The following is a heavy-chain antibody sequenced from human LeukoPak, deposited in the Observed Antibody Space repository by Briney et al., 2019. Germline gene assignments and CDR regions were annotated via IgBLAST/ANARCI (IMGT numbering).Heavy chain of an antibody. V-gene: IGHV4-38-2*02. CDR3: ARDNRECTNGVCHYYFDY. CDR1: GYSISSGYY. J-gene: IGHJ4*02. Sequence: SETLSLTCTVSGYSISSGYYWGWIRQPPGKGLEWIGSIYHSGSTYYNPSLKSRVTISVDTSKNQFSLKLSSVTAADTAVYYCARDNRECTNGVCHYYFDYWGQGTLVTVSS. D-gene: IGHD2-8*01. CDR2: IYHSGST.